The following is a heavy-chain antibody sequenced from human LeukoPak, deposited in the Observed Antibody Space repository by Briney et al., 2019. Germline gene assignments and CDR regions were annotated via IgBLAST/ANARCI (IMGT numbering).Heavy chain of an antibody. J-gene: IGHJ4*02. D-gene: IGHD2-2*01. V-gene: IGHV1-69*13. Sequence: SVKVSCKASGGTFSSYAISWVRQTPGQGLEWMGGIIPIFGTANYAQKFQGRVTITADESTSTAYMELSSLRSEDTAVYYCASGRCSSTSCPLGYWGQGTLVTVSS. CDR3: ASGRCSSTSCPLGY. CDR2: IIPIFGTA. CDR1: GGTFSSYA.